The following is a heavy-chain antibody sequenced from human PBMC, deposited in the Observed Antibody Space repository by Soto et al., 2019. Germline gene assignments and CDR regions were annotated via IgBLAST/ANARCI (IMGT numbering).Heavy chain of an antibody. J-gene: IGHJ4*02. V-gene: IGHV3-23*01. Sequence: GGSLRFSCAASEFTFSSYVMSWVRQAPGKGLEWVSSISASGGTPYYGDSVKGRFIISRDNSRDTLYLQMHSLRVEDTAVYFCAKGLYDNAGYYYSNWGKGLLVTVSS. D-gene: IGHD3-22*01. CDR2: ISASGGTP. CDR1: EFTFSSYV. CDR3: AKGLYDNAGYYYSN.